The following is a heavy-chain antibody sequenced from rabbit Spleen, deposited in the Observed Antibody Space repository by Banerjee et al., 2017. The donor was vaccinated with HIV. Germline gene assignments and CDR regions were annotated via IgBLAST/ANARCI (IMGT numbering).Heavy chain of an antibody. Sequence: QSLEESGGDLVKPGASLTLTCTASGFDLSNYYYIYWVRQAPGKGLEWIGCIYTGNGKTYYASWAKGRFTISKSSSTTVTLQMTSLTAADTATYFCARDAGTYDYIDVYFNLWGQGTLVTVS. CDR3: ARDAGTYDYIDVYFNL. CDR1: GFDLSNYYY. V-gene: IGHV1S40*01. D-gene: IGHD4-2*01. CDR2: IYTGNGKT. J-gene: IGHJ4*01.